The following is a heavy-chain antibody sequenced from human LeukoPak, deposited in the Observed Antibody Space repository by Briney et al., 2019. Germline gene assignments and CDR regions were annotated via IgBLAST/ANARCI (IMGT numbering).Heavy chain of an antibody. D-gene: IGHD2-21*01. Sequence: KPSETLSLTCIVSGGSINSYYWSWIRQAPGKGLEWVGYIYYTGGEIDYNPSLKSRLTISVDTSKNQFSLILTSVPSTHTGADYCARQPAATASFDIWAQGTMVTASS. CDR2: IYYTGGEI. V-gene: IGHV4-59*08. CDR3: ARQPAATASFDI. CDR1: GGSINSYY. J-gene: IGHJ3*02.